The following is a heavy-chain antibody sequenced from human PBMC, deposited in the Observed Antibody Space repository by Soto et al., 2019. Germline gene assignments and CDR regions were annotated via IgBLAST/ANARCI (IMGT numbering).Heavy chain of an antibody. D-gene: IGHD4-17*01. CDR3: ASSYGDLDY. CDR1: GGSVSSGSYY. J-gene: IGHJ4*02. Sequence: SETLSLTCTVSGGSVSSGSYYWSWIRQPPGKGLEWIGYIYYSGSTNYNPSLKSRVTISVDTSKNQFSLKLSSVTAADTAVYYCASSYGDLDYWGQGTLVTVSS. V-gene: IGHV4-61*01. CDR2: IYYSGST.